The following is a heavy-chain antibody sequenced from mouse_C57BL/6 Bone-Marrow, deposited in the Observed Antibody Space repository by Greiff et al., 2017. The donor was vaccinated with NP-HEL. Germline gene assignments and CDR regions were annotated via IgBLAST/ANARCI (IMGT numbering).Heavy chain of an antibody. Sequence: EVQLQESGAELVKPGASVKLSCTASGFNINDYYMHWVKQRTEQGLEWIGRIDPEDGETKYAPKFQGKATITADTSSNRAYLQLSSLTSEETAVYYCASRHNREEEAAFDYWGQGTTLTVAS. V-gene: IGHV14-2*01. D-gene: IGHD6-1*01. CDR2: IDPEDGET. J-gene: IGHJ2*01. CDR3: ASRHNREEEAAFDY. CDR1: GFNINDYY.